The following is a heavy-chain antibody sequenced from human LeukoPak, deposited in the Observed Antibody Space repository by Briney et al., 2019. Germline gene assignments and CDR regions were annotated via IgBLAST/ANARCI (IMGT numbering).Heavy chain of an antibody. Sequence: GGSLRLSCAAPGFTFSDYYMNWIRQAPGKGLEWISYMSGSGSTISYADSVTGRFTVSRDNAKNSLYLQMNSLRAEDTAVYYCARSILPAANAIDYWGQGTLLTVSS. V-gene: IGHV3-11*04. CDR2: MSGSGSTI. CDR3: ARSILPAANAIDY. CDR1: GFTFSDYY. J-gene: IGHJ4*02. D-gene: IGHD2-2*01.